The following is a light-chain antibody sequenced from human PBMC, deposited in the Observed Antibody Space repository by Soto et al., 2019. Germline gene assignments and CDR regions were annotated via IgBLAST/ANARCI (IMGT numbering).Light chain of an antibody. Sequence: DIQMTQSPSSLSASVGDRVTITCQASQDISNYLNWYQQKPGKAPKLLIYDASNLETGVPSRFSGSGSGTDFTSTISSLQPEDIATYYCQQYDNLPPFGQGTRLE. CDR3: QQYDNLPP. V-gene: IGKV1-33*01. CDR1: QDISNY. J-gene: IGKJ5*01. CDR2: DAS.